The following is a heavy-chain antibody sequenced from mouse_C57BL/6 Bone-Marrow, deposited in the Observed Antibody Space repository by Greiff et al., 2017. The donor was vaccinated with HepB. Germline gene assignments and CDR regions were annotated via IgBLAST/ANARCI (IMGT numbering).Heavy chain of an antibody. D-gene: IGHD2-5*01. CDR3: ARRRYSNPNYYAMDY. CDR1: GFTFSDYG. CDR2: ISSGSSTI. Sequence: EVKLLESGGGLVKPGGSLKLSCAASGFTFSDYGMHWVRQAPEKGLEWVAYISSGSSTIYYADTVKGRFTISRDNAKNTLFLQMTSLRSEDTAMYYCARRRYSNPNYYAMDYWGQGTSVTVSS. J-gene: IGHJ4*01. V-gene: IGHV5-17*01.